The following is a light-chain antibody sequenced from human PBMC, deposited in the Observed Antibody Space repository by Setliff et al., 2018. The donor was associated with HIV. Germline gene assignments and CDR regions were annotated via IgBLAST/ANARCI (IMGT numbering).Light chain of an antibody. CDR2: DVS. CDR1: SSDIGSYNY. Sequence: QSALTQPRSVSGSPGQSVTFSCTGSSSDIGSYNYVSWYQQHPGEAPKLVIYDVSRRPSGVPDRFSGSKSGNTASLTISRLQAEDEADYYCCSYAGSYRYVFGTGTKGTVL. V-gene: IGLV2-11*01. J-gene: IGLJ1*01. CDR3: CSYAGSYRYV.